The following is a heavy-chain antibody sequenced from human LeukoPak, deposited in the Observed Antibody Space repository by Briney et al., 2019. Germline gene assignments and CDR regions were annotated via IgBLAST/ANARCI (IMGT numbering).Heavy chain of an antibody. V-gene: IGHV3-9*01. CDR1: GFTFDDYA. D-gene: IGHD3-10*01. J-gene: IGHJ3*02. CDR3: AKDGEVRGVIGPLEAFDI. Sequence: GGSLRLSCAASGFTFDDYAMHWVRQAPGKGLEWVSGISWNSGSIGYADSVKGRFTISRDNAKNSLYLQMNSLRAEDTALYYCAKDGEVRGVIGPLEAFDIWGQGTMVTVSS. CDR2: ISWNSGSI.